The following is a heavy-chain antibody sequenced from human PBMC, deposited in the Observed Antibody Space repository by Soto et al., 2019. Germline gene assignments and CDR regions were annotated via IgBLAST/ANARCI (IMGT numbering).Heavy chain of an antibody. V-gene: IGHV4-4*07. CDR2: IHSSGTF. D-gene: IGHD5-12*01. CDR3: ARDNIVSKGYGMDV. Sequence: QVQLQESGPGLVKPSETLSLTCTVSGASISNAYWSWIRQAAGKRLEWIGRIHSSGTFNYNPSPKSRVSISRDPAKIQISLKLSSVTAADTAVYYCARDNIVSKGYGMDVWGQGATVTVSS. J-gene: IGHJ6*02. CDR1: GASISNAY.